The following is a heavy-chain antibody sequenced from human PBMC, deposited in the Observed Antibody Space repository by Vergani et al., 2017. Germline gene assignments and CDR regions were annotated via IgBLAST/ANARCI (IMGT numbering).Heavy chain of an antibody. V-gene: IGHV3-33*06. J-gene: IGHJ5*02. D-gene: IGHD6-19*01. Sequence: VQLVESGGGVVQPGRSLRLSCAASGFTFSSYGMHWVRQAPGKGLEWVAVIWYDGSNKYYADSVKGRFTISRDNSKNTLYLQMNSLRAEDTAVYYCAKDLIAVAGTLDWFDPWGQGTLVTVSS. CDR3: AKDLIAVAGTLDWFDP. CDR1: GFTFSSYG. CDR2: IWYDGSNK.